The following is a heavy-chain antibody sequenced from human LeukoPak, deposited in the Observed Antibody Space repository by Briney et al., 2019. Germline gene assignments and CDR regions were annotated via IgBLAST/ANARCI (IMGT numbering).Heavy chain of an antibody. D-gene: IGHD3-3*01. Sequence: PGGSLRLSCAASGITFSNAWMSWVRQAPGKGLEWLGRIKTKTDGGTTDYAAPVKGRFTISRDDSKNTLFLQMNSLKTEDTAMYYCVKDGVWGQGTLVTVSS. V-gene: IGHV3-15*01. CDR1: GITFSNAW. CDR3: VKDGV. CDR2: IKTKTDGGTT. J-gene: IGHJ4*02.